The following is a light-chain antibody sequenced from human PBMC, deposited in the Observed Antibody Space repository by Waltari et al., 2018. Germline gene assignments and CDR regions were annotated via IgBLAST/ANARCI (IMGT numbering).Light chain of an antibody. CDR1: HSDDWY. V-gene: IGKV3-11*01. CDR3: QQRRNWPLT. CDR2: DVS. J-gene: IGKJ4*01. Sequence: EIVLTQSPATLSLSVGEKATLSCRASHSDDWYLSWYQQKPGQAPRLLIYDVSNRATGIPARFSGSGSDTDFTLTISSLEPEDCAVYFCQQRRNWPLTFGGGTKVEIK.